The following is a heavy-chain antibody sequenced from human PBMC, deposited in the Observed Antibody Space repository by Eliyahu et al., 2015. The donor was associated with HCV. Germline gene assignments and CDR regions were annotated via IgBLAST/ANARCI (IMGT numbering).Heavy chain of an antibody. D-gene: IGHD1-26*01. V-gene: IGHV3-23*01. CDR2: ISDSGGST. CDR1: GFAFSSYA. Sequence: EVQLLESGGGLVQPGGSLRLSCAASGFAFSSYAMSWVRQAPGKGLEWVSAISDSGGSTYYADSVKGRFTISRDNSKNTLYLQMNSLRAEDTAVYYCAKELGATTYYSGMDVWGQGTTVTVSS. CDR3: AKELGATTYYSGMDV. J-gene: IGHJ6*02.